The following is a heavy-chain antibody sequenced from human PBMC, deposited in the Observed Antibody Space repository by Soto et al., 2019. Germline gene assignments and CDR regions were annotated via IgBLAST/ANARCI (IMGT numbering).Heavy chain of an antibody. CDR2: ISSGSSNI. J-gene: IGHJ4*02. V-gene: IGHV3-21*01. Sequence: EVQLVESGGGLVQPGGSLTLSCAASGFAFRSSNMNWVRQAPGKGLEWVAYISSGSSNIYYADSVKGRFTVSRDNAKISLFLLICSLRVEDSAVYYCARATVVAATFDFWCVGTLVTVSS. CDR3: ARATVVAATFDF. D-gene: IGHD2-15*01. CDR1: GFAFRSSN.